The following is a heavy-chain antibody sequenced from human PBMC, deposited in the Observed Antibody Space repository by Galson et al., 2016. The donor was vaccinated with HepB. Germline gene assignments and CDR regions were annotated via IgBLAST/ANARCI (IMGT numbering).Heavy chain of an antibody. CDR3: ARYPEGDYRHFED. Sequence: SLRLSCAASGFRFTSYVMSWVRQPPGKGLEWLSSIRGRGFGTFEAASVKGRFTISRDNSRNTVYLHLNRVTAEDAGLYFCARYPEGDYRHFEDWGQGTLVTVSS. V-gene: IGHV3-23*01. CDR2: IRGRGFGT. CDR1: GFRFTSYV. D-gene: IGHD3-16*01. J-gene: IGHJ4*02.